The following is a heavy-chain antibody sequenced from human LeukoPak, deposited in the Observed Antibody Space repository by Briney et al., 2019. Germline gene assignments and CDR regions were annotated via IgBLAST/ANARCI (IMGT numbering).Heavy chain of an antibody. CDR2: INHTGST. Sequence: PAETLSLTCIVSGVSFRGYYWSWIRQPPGKGLQWIGEINHTGSTNYNPSLKSRVTISVDTSKNQFSLRLKSVTAADTGVYYCATTRRKAYANHWHWFDPWGQGTVVTVPS. CDR3: ATTRRKAYANHWHWFDP. J-gene: IGHJ5*02. CDR1: GVSFRGYY. D-gene: IGHD2-2*01. V-gene: IGHV4-34*01.